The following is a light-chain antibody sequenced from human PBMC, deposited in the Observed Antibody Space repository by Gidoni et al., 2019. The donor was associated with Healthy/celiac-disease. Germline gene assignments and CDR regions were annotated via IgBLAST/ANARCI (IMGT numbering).Light chain of an antibody. CDR2: SNT. J-gene: IGLJ3*02. CDR3: AAWDDSLNGWV. V-gene: IGLV1-44*01. Sequence: QSVLTQPPSASGTPGQRVTISCSASSSNIGSNTVNWYQQLPGTAPKRLIDSNTQRPSGVPDRFSGSKSGTSASLAISGLQSEDEADYYCAAWDDSLNGWVFGGGTKLTVL. CDR1: SSNIGSNT.